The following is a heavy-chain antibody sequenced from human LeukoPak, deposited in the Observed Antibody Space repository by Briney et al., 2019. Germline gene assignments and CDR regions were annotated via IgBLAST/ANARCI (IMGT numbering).Heavy chain of an antibody. CDR3: ARGGDSSNWYPGYFDY. CDR2: IKSDGSST. Sequence: GGSLRLSCAASGFTFSNYWMHCVRQAPGKGPVWVSRIKSDGSSTRFADSVQGRFTISRDNGKNTLYLQMNSLRAEDTAVYYCARGGDSSNWYPGYFDYWGQGALVTVSS. CDR1: GFTFSNYW. J-gene: IGHJ4*02. V-gene: IGHV3-74*01. D-gene: IGHD6-13*01.